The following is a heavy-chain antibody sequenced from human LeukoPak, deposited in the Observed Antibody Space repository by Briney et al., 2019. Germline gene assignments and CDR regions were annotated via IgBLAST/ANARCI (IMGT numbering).Heavy chain of an antibody. J-gene: IGHJ5*02. Sequence: ASVKVSCKASGYTFTSYGISWVRQAPGQGLEWMGWISAYNGNTNYAQKLQGRVTMTTDTSTGTAYVELRSLRSDDTAVYYCARIFLSVVAPKRWFDPWGQGTLVTVSS. D-gene: IGHD4-23*01. CDR3: ARIFLSVVAPKRWFDP. V-gene: IGHV1-18*01. CDR2: ISAYNGNT. CDR1: GYTFTSYG.